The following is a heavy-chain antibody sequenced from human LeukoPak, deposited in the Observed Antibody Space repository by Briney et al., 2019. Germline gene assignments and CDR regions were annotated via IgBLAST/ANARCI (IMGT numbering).Heavy chain of an antibody. CDR1: GLTFSGYD. Sequence: GGSLRLSCAASGLTFSGYDMHWVRQAPGKGLEWVSSISSSSSYIYYADSVKGRFTISRDNAKNSLYLQMNSLRAEDSALYYCARGGRGSAAVVAPRSFDIWGQGTMVTVSS. V-gene: IGHV3-21*04. CDR2: ISSSSSYI. D-gene: IGHD3-22*01. J-gene: IGHJ3*02. CDR3: ARGGRGSAAVVAPRSFDI.